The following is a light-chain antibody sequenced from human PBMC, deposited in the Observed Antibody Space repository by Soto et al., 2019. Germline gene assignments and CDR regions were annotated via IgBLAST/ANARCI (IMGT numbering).Light chain of an antibody. J-gene: IGKJ1*01. CDR3: QHYASSAWT. Sequence: IVLTQSPDTLSLSPGERATLSCRASQSVSSSQLVWYQQKPGQAPRLLIYAAFSRATGIPDRFSGSGSGTDFTLTVSELETEDFAVYYCQHYASSAWTFGQGTKVEIK. CDR2: AAF. CDR1: QSVSSSQ. V-gene: IGKV3-20*01.